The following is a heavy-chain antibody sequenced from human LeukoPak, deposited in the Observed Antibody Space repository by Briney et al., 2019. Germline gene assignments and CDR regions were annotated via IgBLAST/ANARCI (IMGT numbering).Heavy chain of an antibody. CDR2: IYYSGST. CDR3: ARGKYYDSSGYYEFDY. CDR1: GGSIGSGGYY. J-gene: IGHJ4*02. Sequence: SETLSLTCTVSGGSIGSGGYYWSWIRQHPGKGLEWIGYIYYSGSTYYNPSLKSRVTISVDTSKNQFSLKLSSVTAADTAVYYCARGKYYDSSGYYEFDYWGQGTLVTVSS. D-gene: IGHD3-22*01. V-gene: IGHV4-31*03.